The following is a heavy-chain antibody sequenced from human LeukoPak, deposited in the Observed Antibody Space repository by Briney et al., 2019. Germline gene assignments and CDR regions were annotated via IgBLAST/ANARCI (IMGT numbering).Heavy chain of an antibody. V-gene: IGHV3-21*01. CDR1: GFTFSSYS. CDR2: ISSSSSYI. D-gene: IGHD6-13*01. J-gene: IGHJ4*02. Sequence: GGSLRLSCAASGFTFSSYSMNWVRQAPGKGLEWVSSISSSSSYIYYADSVKGRFTISRDNAKNSLYLQMNSLRAEGTAVYYCVRGKAAAGLDYWGQGTLVTVSS. CDR3: VRGKAAAGLDY.